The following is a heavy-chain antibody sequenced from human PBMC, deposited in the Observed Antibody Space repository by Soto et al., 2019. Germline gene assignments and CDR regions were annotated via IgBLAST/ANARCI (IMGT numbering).Heavy chain of an antibody. D-gene: IGHD3-22*01. CDR1: GGSISSGDYY. CDR3: ARVAPDSSGYYYFDY. CDR2: IYYSGST. Sequence: SETLSLTCTVSGGSISSGDYYWSWIRQPPGKGLEWIGYIYYSGSTYYNPSLKSRVTISVDTSKNQFSLKLSSVTAADTAVYYCARVAPDSSGYYYFDYWGQGTLVTVSS. J-gene: IGHJ4*02. V-gene: IGHV4-30-4*01.